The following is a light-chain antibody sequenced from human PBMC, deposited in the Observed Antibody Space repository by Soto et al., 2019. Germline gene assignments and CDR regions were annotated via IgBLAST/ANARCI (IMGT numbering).Light chain of an antibody. CDR2: AVS. CDR1: QRIGTN. CDR3: QHTYSAPPL. V-gene: IGKV1-39*01. J-gene: IGKJ1*01. Sequence: DIQMTQSPSSLSASIGDRVTLTCRASQRIGTNLNWYQQRPGKAPKLLIYAVSSLQSGVASRFSGSGSGTDFTISINSLQREDFATYYCQHTYSAPPLFGQGTKVEIK.